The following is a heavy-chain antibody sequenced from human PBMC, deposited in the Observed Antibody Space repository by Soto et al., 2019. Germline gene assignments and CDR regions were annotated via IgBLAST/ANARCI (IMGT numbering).Heavy chain of an antibody. Sequence: EGQLLESGGGLIQPGGSLRLSCAASGFTFSDYAMTWVRQAPGKGLEWVSVITGSGGKTFYADYVKGRFSISRDNSKNTVYLEINSLRAEDTAVYYCAKGILSDYYGSGTYDYWGQGTLVTVSS. D-gene: IGHD3-10*01. CDR3: AKGILSDYYGSGTYDY. CDR2: ITGSGGKT. CDR1: GFTFSDYA. V-gene: IGHV3-23*01. J-gene: IGHJ4*02.